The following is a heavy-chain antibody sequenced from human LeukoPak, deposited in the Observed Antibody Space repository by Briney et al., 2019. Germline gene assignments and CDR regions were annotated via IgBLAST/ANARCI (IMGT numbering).Heavy chain of an antibody. V-gene: IGHV4-34*01. J-gene: IGHJ4*02. Sequence: KTSETLSLTCAVYGGSFSGYYWSWIRQPPRKGLEWIGEINHSGSTNYNPSLKSRVTISVDTSKNQFSLKLSSVTAADTAVYYCARTHPYDFWSGYYRQLFPYFDYWGQGTLVTVSS. CDR1: GGSFSGYY. D-gene: IGHD3-3*01. CDR2: INHSGST. CDR3: ARTHPYDFWSGYYRQLFPYFDY.